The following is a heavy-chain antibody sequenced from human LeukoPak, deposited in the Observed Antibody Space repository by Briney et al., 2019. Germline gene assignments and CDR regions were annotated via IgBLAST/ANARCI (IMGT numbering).Heavy chain of an antibody. J-gene: IGHJ4*02. CDR1: GFTFSRSA. D-gene: IGHD2-2*01. Sequence: PGGSLRLSCEVSGFTFSRSAMSWVRQAPGEGLEWVSGISISGEATYYADSVQGRFTISRDNSKNTVYLQMYSLGVEDTAVYYCAKEEVPNDYWGQGILVTVSS. V-gene: IGHV3-23*01. CDR3: AKEEVPNDY. CDR2: ISISGEAT.